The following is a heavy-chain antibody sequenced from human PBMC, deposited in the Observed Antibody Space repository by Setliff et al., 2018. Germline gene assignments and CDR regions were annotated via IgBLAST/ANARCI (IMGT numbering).Heavy chain of an antibody. CDR2: KSNRGDT. J-gene: IGHJ5*02. D-gene: IGHD1-1*01. V-gene: IGHV4-59*08. Sequence: SETLSLTCTVSGGSIGSSFWNWIRQSPGKGLEWIGYKSNRGDTNSNPSLRSRLTMSVDTSKSQFSLKVSSVTAADTAVYYCARTTGSTHNWLDPWGPGTLVTVSS. CDR1: GGSIGSSF. CDR3: ARTTGSTHNWLDP.